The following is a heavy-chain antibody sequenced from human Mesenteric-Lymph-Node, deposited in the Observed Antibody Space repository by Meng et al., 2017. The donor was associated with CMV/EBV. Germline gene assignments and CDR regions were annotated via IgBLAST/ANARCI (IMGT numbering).Heavy chain of an antibody. D-gene: IGHD1-26*01. Sequence: SVKVSCKASGGTFSSYAISWVRQAPGQGLEWMGGIIPILGIANYAQKLQGRVTMTTDTSTSTAYMELRSLRSDDTAVYYCARWELGPDYYYGMDVWGQGTTVTVSS. CDR3: ARWELGPDYYYGMDV. CDR2: IIPILGIA. V-gene: IGHV1-69*10. J-gene: IGHJ6*02. CDR1: GGTFSSYA.